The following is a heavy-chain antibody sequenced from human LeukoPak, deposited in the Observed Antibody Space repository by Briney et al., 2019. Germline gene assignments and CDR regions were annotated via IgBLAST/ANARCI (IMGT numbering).Heavy chain of an antibody. D-gene: IGHD2/OR15-2a*01. V-gene: IGHV4-34*01. CDR1: GVSFDDYY. Sequence: SETLSLTCAVSGVSFDDYYWNWIRQPTGKGLEGIREINHSGTTNYNPSLKSRVTISVDTSKNQFSLRLSSVTAADTAVYYCARGLRLPSRSTPAVPHVWGKGTTVTVSA. J-gene: IGHJ6*04. CDR2: INHSGTT. CDR3: ARGLRLPSRSTPAVPHV.